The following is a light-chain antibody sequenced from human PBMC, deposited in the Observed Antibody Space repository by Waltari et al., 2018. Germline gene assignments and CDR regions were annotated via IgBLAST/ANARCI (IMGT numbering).Light chain of an antibody. CDR3: ATWDNSREGWL. Sequence: QSVLTQPPSASVPPGQSIIISCSSTSNTVNWFQQVPAAAPELLMFSDEQRPSGVPAGFSGSRSGTSARLAISGLHSEDEADYYCATWDNSREGWLFGGGTKVTV. J-gene: IGLJ3*02. CDR1: SNT. V-gene: IGLV1-44*01. CDR2: SDE.